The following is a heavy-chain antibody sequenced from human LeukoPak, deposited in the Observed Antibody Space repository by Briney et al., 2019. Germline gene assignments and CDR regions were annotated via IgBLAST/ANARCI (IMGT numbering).Heavy chain of an antibody. CDR3: AKDSSLMTGSFDY. CDR1: GFTFDDYA. J-gene: IGHJ4*02. D-gene: IGHD3-9*01. Sequence: GRSLRLSCAASGFTFDDYAMHWVRQAPGKGLEWVSGISWNSGSIGYADSVKGRFTISRDNAKNSLYLQMNSLRAEDTALYYCAKDSSLMTGSFDYWGQGTLVTVSS. CDR2: ISWNSGSI. V-gene: IGHV3-9*01.